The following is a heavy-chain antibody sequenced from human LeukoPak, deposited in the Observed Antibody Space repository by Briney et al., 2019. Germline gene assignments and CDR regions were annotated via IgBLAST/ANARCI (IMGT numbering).Heavy chain of an antibody. Sequence: SETLSLTCTVSGGSISTYYWNWIRQPPGKGLEWIGYIYHSGSTNYNPSLQSRVTISVDTSKKQFSLNLNSVTAADTAVYYCARGGAARLHFQNWGQGTLVTVSS. V-gene: IGHV4-59*01. J-gene: IGHJ1*01. D-gene: IGHD6-6*01. CDR3: ARGGAARLHFQN. CDR1: GGSISTYY. CDR2: IYHSGST.